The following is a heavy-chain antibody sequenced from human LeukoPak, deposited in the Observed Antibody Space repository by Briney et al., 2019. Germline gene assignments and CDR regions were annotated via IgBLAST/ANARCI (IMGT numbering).Heavy chain of an antibody. Sequence: GASVKVSCKASGYTFTSYDINWVRQATGQGLEWMGWMNPNSGITGYAQKFQGRVTMTRNTSISTAYMELSSLRSEDTAVYYCARVYWTAYYYYGMDVWGQGTTVTVSS. CDR3: ARVYWTAYYYYGMDV. V-gene: IGHV1-8*01. CDR2: MNPNSGIT. D-gene: IGHD3/OR15-3a*01. CDR1: GYTFTSYD. J-gene: IGHJ6*02.